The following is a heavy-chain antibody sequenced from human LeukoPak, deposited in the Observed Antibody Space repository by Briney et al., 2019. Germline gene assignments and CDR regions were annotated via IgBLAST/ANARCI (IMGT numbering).Heavy chain of an antibody. V-gene: IGHV3-23*01. J-gene: IGHJ4*02. D-gene: IGHD2-8*01. CDR3: AKDTSIGRYCTNGVCSPFDY. CDR2: ISDTGATT. Sequence: GGSLRLSCAGSGLTFSSYAMSWVRQAPGKELEWVSAISDTGATTYDADSVKGRFTISRDNSRSTLYLQMNSLRAEDTALYYCAKDTSIGRYCTNGVCSPFDYWGQGTLVTVSS. CDR1: GLTFSSYA.